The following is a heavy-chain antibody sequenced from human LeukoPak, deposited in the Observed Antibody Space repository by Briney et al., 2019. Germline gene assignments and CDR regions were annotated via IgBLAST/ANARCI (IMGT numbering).Heavy chain of an antibody. J-gene: IGHJ6*03. D-gene: IGHD2-2*01. CDR1: GGSFSGYY. V-gene: IGHV4-34*01. CDR3: ARGWAKRRSSTSYYYYYMDV. CDR2: INHSGST. Sequence: SETLSLTCAVYGGSFSGYYWSWIRQPPGKGLEWIGEINHSGSTNYNPSLKSRVTISVDTPKNQFSLKLSSVTAADTAVYYCARGWAKRRSSTSYYYYYMDVWGKGTTVTVSS.